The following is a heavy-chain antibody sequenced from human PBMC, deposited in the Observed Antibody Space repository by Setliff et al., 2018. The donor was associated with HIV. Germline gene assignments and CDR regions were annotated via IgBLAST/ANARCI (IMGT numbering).Heavy chain of an antibody. CDR3: VLGGLSSGWGVN. CDR1: GFTISNHA. J-gene: IGHJ4*02. Sequence: PGESLKISCAASGFTISNHAMSWVRQAPGKGLEWVSSISYDSSDTFYSGSVKGRFTISRDNSRNTLYLQMNSLRTEDTAVYYCVLGGLSSGWGVNWGQGTLVTVSS. D-gene: IGHD6-19*01. CDR2: ISYDSSDT. V-gene: IGHV3-23*01.